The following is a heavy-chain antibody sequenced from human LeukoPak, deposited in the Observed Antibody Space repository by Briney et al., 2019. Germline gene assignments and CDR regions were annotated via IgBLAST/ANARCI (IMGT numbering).Heavy chain of an antibody. D-gene: IGHD2-8*01. CDR1: GYTFTSYW. CDR2: IHPGDSDT. V-gene: IGHV5-51*01. CDR3: ARRMQDCYGMDV. J-gene: IGHJ6*02. Sequence: GESLKISCKGSGYTFTSYWIGWVRQTPGKGLEWMGIIHPGDSDTKYSPSFQGQVTISADKSINTAYLQWSSLKASDTAIYYCARRMQDCYGMDVWGQGTTVTVSS.